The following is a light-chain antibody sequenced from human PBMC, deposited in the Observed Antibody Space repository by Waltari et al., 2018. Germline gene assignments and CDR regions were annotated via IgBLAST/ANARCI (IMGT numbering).Light chain of an antibody. CDR3: SAYAGSSTFV. V-gene: IGLV2-14*01. CDR2: DVC. J-gene: IGLJ1*01. Sequence: QSALTQPASVCGSPGQSTAISCTGTRSDVGGYNYASCYQQHPGKVPKLIIYDVCKRPSGVSNRFRGSKSVNTASLTISGLLAEDEADYYCSAYAGSSTFVFGTGGKVTVL. CDR1: RSDVGGYNY.